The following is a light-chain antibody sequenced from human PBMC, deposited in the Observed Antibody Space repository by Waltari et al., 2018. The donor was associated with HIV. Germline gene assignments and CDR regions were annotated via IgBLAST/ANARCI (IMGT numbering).Light chain of an antibody. CDR1: QSVSSY. Sequence: EIVLPPSPATLSFSPGERATLSCRASQSVSSYLAWYQQKPGQAPRLLIYDASNRATGIPARFSGSGSGTDFTLTISSLEPEDFAVYYCQHRSNWLGTFGGGTKVEIK. CDR3: QHRSNWLGT. CDR2: DAS. V-gene: IGKV3-11*01. J-gene: IGKJ4*02.